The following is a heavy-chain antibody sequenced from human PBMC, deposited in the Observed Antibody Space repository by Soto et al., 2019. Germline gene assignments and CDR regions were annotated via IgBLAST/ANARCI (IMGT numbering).Heavy chain of an antibody. CDR3: ARDRGYRSGSFGS. V-gene: IGHV4-4*07. CDR2: IYSDGTT. Sequence: SETLSLTCIVSGGSISGYYWSWIRQPAGKELEWIGRIYSDGTTNYNPSLKGRGTMSVDTSKKQISLKLTSVTAADTARYYCARDRGYRSGSFGSWGQGVLVTVSS. CDR1: GGSISGYY. J-gene: IGHJ5*02. D-gene: IGHD5-18*01.